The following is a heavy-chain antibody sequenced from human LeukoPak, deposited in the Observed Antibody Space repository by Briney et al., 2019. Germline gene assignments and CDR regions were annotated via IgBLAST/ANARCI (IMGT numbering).Heavy chain of an antibody. CDR3: AKDTLYYDYVWGSYRTGGMDV. D-gene: IGHD3-16*02. Sequence: GGSLRLSCAASGFTFSSYSMNWVRQAPGKGLEWVSYISSSSSTIYYADSVKGRFTISRDNAKNSLYLQMNSLRAEDTAVYYCAKDTLYYDYVWGSYRTGGMDVWGQGTTVTVSS. CDR1: GFTFSSYS. CDR2: ISSSSSTI. J-gene: IGHJ6*02. V-gene: IGHV3-48*01.